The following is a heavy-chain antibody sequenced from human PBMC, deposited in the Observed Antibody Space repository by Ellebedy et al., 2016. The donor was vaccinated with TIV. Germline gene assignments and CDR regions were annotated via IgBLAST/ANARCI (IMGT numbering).Heavy chain of an antibody. V-gene: IGHV4-59*01. D-gene: IGHD4/OR15-4a*01. Sequence: MPSETLSLTCSVSGAPLNNYYWSWIRQPPGKGLEWIGDIYYSGSTNYNPSLKSRINILVDTSKNQFSLKLSSVTAADTAVYYCARVDYGHFDYWGQGTLVTVSS. CDR2: IYYSGST. CDR1: GAPLNNYY. J-gene: IGHJ4*02. CDR3: ARVDYGHFDY.